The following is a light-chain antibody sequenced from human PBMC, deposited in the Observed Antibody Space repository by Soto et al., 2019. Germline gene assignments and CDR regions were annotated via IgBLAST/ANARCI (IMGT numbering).Light chain of an antibody. J-gene: IGLJ1*01. Sequence: QSVLTQAACVSGTPGQSITISCTGTSGDVGGYDYVSWYQQYPGNAPLLLIYEVRSRPSGVSSRFSGSKSGNTASLTISGLQAEDEADYYCSSYTNTNTLYGFGTGTKVTVL. V-gene: IGLV2-14*01. CDR1: SGDVGGYDY. CDR3: SSYTNTNTLYG. CDR2: EVR.